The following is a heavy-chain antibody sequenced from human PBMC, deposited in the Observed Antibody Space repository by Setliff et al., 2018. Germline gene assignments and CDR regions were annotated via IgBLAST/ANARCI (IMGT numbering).Heavy chain of an antibody. V-gene: IGHV3-49*04. CDR2: IKSKAYGGTT. Sequence: GGSLRLSCTASGFTFGDYAMSWVRQAPGKGLEWVGFIKSKAYGGTTEYAASVKGRFTISRDDSKSIAYLQMNSLKTEDTAVYYCARVLNWFDPWGQGTLVTVSS. J-gene: IGHJ5*02. CDR3: ARVLNWFDP. CDR1: GFTFGDYA. D-gene: IGHD1-26*01.